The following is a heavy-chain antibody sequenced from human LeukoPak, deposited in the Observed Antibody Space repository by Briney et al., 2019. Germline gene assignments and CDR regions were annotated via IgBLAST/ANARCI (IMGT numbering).Heavy chain of an antibody. V-gene: IGHV3-21*01. Sequence: KPGGSLRLSCAASGFTFSSYSMNWVRQAPGKGLEWVSSISSSSSYIYYADSVKGRFTISRDSAKNSLYLQMNSLRAEDTAVYYCASSESRDGYDFDYWGQGTLVTVSS. J-gene: IGHJ4*02. CDR2: ISSSSSYI. D-gene: IGHD5-24*01. CDR3: ASSESRDGYDFDY. CDR1: GFTFSSYS.